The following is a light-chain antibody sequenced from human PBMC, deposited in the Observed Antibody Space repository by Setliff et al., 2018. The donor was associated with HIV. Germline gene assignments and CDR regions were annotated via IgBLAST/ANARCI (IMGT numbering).Light chain of an antibody. CDR3: SSYAGYNNVI. CDR2: GVS. Sequence: QSVLAQPPSASGSPGQSVTISCTGTSSDVGGYNYVSWYQHHPGRAPKLMIYGVSTRPSGVPDRFSGSKSGNTASLTVSGLQAEDEADYYCSSYAGYNNVIFGGGTKVTVL. CDR1: SSDVGGYNY. J-gene: IGLJ2*01. V-gene: IGLV2-8*01.